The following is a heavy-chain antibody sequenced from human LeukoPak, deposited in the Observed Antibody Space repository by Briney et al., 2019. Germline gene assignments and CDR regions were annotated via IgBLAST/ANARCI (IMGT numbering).Heavy chain of an antibody. CDR1: GFSFSRYC. CDR3: AKGAGAGSVDWFDP. Sequence: GGSLRLSCEASGFSFSRYCMMWVRQTPGRGLEWVASIIGSGDGTFYADSVRGRFAVSRDNSNSILWLHLSSLRVDDTAVYFCAKGAGAGSVDWFDPWGQGTLVTVSS. J-gene: IGHJ5*02. CDR2: IIGSGDGT. V-gene: IGHV3-23*01. D-gene: IGHD6-13*01.